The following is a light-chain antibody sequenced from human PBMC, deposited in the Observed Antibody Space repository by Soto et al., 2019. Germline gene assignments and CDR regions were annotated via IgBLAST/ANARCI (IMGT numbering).Light chain of an antibody. CDR1: QSVSSSY. CDR2: DTS. Sequence: EIVLTQSACTLSLSPGERATLSCRASQSVSSSYFSYCQQNRGRXXSLRIYDTSTAAAGVHGRYSGSRSGTEFTLTTRSLQSEDFAVYYCQQYKNWPRTFCQGTKVDIK. J-gene: IGKJ1*01. CDR3: QQYKNWPRT. V-gene: IGKV3D-15*01.